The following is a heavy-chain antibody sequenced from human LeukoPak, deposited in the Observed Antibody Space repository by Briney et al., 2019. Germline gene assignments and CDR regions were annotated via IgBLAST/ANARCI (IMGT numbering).Heavy chain of an antibody. J-gene: IGHJ4*02. D-gene: IGHD3-10*01. CDR1: GGTLSSHA. CDR3: ARDRTRGVGLYYFDY. Sequence: SVKVSCKAFGGTLSSHAISWVRQAPGQGLEWMGGIIPIFGTANYAQKFQGRVTITADKSTSTAYMELSSLRSEDTAVYYCARDRTRGVGLYYFDYWGQGTLATVSS. V-gene: IGHV1-69*06. CDR2: IIPIFGTA.